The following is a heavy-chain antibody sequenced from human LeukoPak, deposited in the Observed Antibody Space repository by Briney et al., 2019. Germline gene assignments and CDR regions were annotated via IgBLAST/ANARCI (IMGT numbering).Heavy chain of an antibody. Sequence: ASVKVSCKASGYTFTSYYMHWVRQAPGQGLEWMGIINPSGGSTSYAQKFQGRVTMTRDTSTSTVYMELSSLRSEDTAVYYCAKDPYYYGSGSYLQPNDAFDIWGQGTMVTVSS. CDR2: INPSGGST. V-gene: IGHV1-46*01. D-gene: IGHD3-10*01. J-gene: IGHJ3*02. CDR3: AKDPYYYGSGSYLQPNDAFDI. CDR1: GYTFTSYY.